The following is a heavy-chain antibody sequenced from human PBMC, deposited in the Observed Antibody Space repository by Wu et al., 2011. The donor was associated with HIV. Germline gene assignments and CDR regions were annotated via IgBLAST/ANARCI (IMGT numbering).Heavy chain of an antibody. CDR3: ASVRCHVDHCYFPLLGTAFDI. CDR2: IIPLFGTT. Sequence: QVQLVQSGAEVKKPGSSVKVSCKASGGSFTSYAICWVRQAPGQGLDWMGRIIPLFGTTNYAQKFQGRVTITADESTSTAYMELRSLRSDDTAVYYCASVRCHVDHCYFPLLGTAFDIWGQGTMVTVSS. V-gene: IGHV1-69*18. J-gene: IGHJ3*02. D-gene: IGHD2-15*01. CDR1: GGSFTSYA.